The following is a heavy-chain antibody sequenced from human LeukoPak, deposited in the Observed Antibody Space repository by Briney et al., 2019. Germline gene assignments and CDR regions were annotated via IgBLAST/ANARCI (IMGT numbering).Heavy chain of an antibody. D-gene: IGHD2-21*01. CDR3: ARDLAYCGGDCYFTN. CDR2: FIPIRSRT. V-gene: IGHV1-69*08. J-gene: IGHJ4*02. Sequence: GPPVKFSCKASGGTFSSYTISWVRQPPGQGLEWMGRFIPIRSRTNCAQKSQGRVTITADKSTSTAYMELSSLRSEDTAVYYCARDLAYCGGDCYFTNWGQGTLVTVSP. CDR1: GGTFSSYT.